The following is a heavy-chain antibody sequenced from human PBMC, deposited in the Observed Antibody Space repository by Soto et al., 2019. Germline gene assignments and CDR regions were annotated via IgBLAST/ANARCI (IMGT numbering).Heavy chain of an antibody. CDR2: IDPSDSYT. D-gene: IGHD7-27*01. CDR3: AITGDGNYYYGMDV. Sequence: GESLKISCKGSGYSFTSYWISWVRQMPGKGLEWMGRIDPSDSYTNYSPSFQGHVTISADKSISTAYLQWSSLKASDTAMYYCAITGDGNYYYGMDVWGQGTTVTVSS. CDR1: GYSFTSYW. V-gene: IGHV5-10-1*01. J-gene: IGHJ6*02.